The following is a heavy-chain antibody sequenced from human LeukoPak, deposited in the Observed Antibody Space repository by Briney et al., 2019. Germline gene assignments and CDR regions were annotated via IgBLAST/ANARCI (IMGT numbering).Heavy chain of an antibody. CDR3: ARVRRIAAAGTGSWFDP. Sequence: ASVKVSCKASGYTFTSYGISWVRQAPGQGLEWMGWINPNSGGTNYAQKFQGRVTMTRDTSISTAYMELSRLRSDDTAVYYCARVRRIAAAGTGSWFDPWGQGTLVTVSS. D-gene: IGHD6-13*01. CDR2: INPNSGGT. J-gene: IGHJ5*02. V-gene: IGHV1-2*02. CDR1: GYTFTSYG.